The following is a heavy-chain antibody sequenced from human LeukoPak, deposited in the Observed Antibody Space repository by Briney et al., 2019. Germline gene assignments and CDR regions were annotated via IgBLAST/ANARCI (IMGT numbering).Heavy chain of an antibody. CDR1: GGSISRYY. Sequence: SETLSLTCTVSGGSISRYYWSWIRQPPGKGLEWIGYIYYSGSTNYNPSLKSRVTISVDTSKNQFSLKLSSVTAADTAVYYCARVYSYGPNWFDPWGQGTLVTVSS. D-gene: IGHD5-18*01. J-gene: IGHJ5*02. CDR2: IYYSGST. V-gene: IGHV4-59*01. CDR3: ARVYSYGPNWFDP.